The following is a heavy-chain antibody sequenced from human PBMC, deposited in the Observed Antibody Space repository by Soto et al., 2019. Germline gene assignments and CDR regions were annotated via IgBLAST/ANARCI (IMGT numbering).Heavy chain of an antibody. CDR1: GGYILNGGHY. CDR3: SRDNYGGMLDF. CDR2: IFFSGNT. D-gene: IGHD4-17*01. Sequence: SETLSLTCTVSGGYILNGGHYWTWIRQHPGKGLEWIGKIFFSGNTHYNPALKSRLTFSVDTTKNQFSLKLTSVTAADTAIYYCSRDNYGGMLDFRGPGTLVTVSS. J-gene: IGHJ4*02. V-gene: IGHV4-31*03.